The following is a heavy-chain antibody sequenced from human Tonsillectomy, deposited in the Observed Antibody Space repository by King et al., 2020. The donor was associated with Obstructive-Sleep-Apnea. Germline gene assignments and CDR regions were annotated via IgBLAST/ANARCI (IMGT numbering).Heavy chain of an antibody. CDR1: GYTFTSYG. CDR3: ARDGSGYDSGGYYYYYGMDV. J-gene: IGHJ6*02. CDR2: ISAYNGNT. D-gene: IGHD5-12*01. V-gene: IGHV1-18*04. Sequence: LVQSGAEVKKPGASVKVSCKASGYTFTSYGISWVRQAPGQGLEWMGWISAYNGNTNYAQKLQGRVTMTTDTSTSTAYMELRSLRSDDTAVYYCARDGSGYDSGGYYYYYGMDVWGQGTTVTVSS.